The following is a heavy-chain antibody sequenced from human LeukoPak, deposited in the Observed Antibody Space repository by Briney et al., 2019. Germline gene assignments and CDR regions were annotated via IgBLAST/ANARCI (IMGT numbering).Heavy chain of an antibody. Sequence: GGSLRLSCAASGFTFNNYAMTWVRQAPGKGLEWVSTISHSGGRTYYADSLEGRFAISRDNSKNTLFLQMNSLRAEDTAVYYCAKADRVASAATLDYWGQGTLVTVSS. D-gene: IGHD2-15*01. CDR2: ISHSGGRT. CDR3: AKADRVASAATLDY. CDR1: GFTFNNYA. J-gene: IGHJ4*02. V-gene: IGHV3-23*01.